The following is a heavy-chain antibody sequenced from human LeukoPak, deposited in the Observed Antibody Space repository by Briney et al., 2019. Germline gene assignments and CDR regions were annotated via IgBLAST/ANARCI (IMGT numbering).Heavy chain of an antibody. CDR2: IYYSGST. J-gene: IGHJ4*02. CDR3: ARRPRAAAGTGLFGY. D-gene: IGHD6-13*01. CDR1: GGSISSSSYY. Sequence: SETLSLTCTVSGGSISSSSYYWGWIRQPPGKGLEWNGRIYYSGSTYYNPSLKSRVTISVNTSKNQFSLKLSSVTAADTAVYYCARRPRAAAGTGLFGYWGQGTLVTVSS. V-gene: IGHV4-39*01.